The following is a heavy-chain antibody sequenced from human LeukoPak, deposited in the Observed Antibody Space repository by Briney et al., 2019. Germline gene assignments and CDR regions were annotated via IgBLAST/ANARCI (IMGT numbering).Heavy chain of an antibody. V-gene: IGHV5-51*01. CDR3: ARPTRLARPDDAFDI. CDR1: GYSFTSYW. D-gene: IGHD6-6*01. J-gene: IGHJ3*02. CDR2: IYPGDSDT. Sequence: GESLKISCKGSGYSFTSYWIGWVRQMPGKGLEWMGIIYPGDSDTRYSPSFQGQVTISADKSISTAYLQWSSLKASDTAMYYCARPTRLARPDDAFDIWGQGTMVTVSS.